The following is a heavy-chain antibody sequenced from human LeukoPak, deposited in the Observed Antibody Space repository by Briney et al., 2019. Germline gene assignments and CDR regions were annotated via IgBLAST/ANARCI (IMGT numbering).Heavy chain of an antibody. D-gene: IGHD1-26*01. J-gene: IGHJ4*02. V-gene: IGHV3-30*18. Sequence: GGSLRLSCAASGITFSSYGMHWVRQAPGKGLEWVAVISYDGSNKYYADSVKGRFTISRDNSKNTLYLQMNSLRAEDTAVYYCANGRWDWGQGTLVTVSS. CDR2: ISYDGSNK. CDR1: GITFSSYG. CDR3: ANGRWD.